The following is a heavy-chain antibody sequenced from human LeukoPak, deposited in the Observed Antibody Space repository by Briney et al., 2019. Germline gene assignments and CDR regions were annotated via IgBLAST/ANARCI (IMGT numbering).Heavy chain of an antibody. CDR1: GYTFTGYY. Sequence: ASVKLSCKASGYTFTGYYTHWVRQAPGQGLEWMGWINPNSGGTNYAQKFQGRVTMTRDTSISTAYMELSRLRSDDTAVYYCARVSIAVAGIVDYWGQGTLVAVSS. J-gene: IGHJ4*02. CDR3: ARVSIAVAGIVDY. V-gene: IGHV1-2*02. CDR2: INPNSGGT. D-gene: IGHD6-19*01.